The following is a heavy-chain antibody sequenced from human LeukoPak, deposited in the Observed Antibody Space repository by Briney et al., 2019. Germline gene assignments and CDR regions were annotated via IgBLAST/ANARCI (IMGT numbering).Heavy chain of an antibody. CDR2: ISGLSKYI. V-gene: IGHV3-21*06. D-gene: IGHD6-19*01. CDR1: GFTFSSYS. Sequence: GGSLRLSCAASGFTFSSYSMNWVRQAPGKGLEWVSYISGLSKYIKYADSVKGRFTISRDNAKNSVYLQMNSLRAEDTAVYFCAREPSGWYVDYWGQGTLVTVSS. CDR3: AREPSGWYVDY. J-gene: IGHJ4*02.